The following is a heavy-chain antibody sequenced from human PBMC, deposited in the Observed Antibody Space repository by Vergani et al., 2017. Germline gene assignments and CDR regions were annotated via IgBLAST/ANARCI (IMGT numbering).Heavy chain of an antibody. CDR3: ARVLRFLDNRFDP. D-gene: IGHD2-21*01. J-gene: IGHJ5*02. V-gene: IGHV3-33*01. CDR2: TWYDGNNK. CDR1: GFTFNQYG. Sequence: QVQLVESGGGVVQPGRSLRLSCAASGFTFNQYGMHWVREAPGKGLEWVAVTWYDGNNKQYADSVKGRFTISRDNSKSTMYLQMNSLRDEDTGVYYCARVLRFLDNRFDPWGQGTLVTVSS.